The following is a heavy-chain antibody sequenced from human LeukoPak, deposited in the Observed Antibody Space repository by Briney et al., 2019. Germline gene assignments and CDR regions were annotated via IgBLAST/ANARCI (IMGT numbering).Heavy chain of an antibody. J-gene: IGHJ6*02. V-gene: IGHV1-8*01. CDR3: AKGGTMARGVNPLGDYGMDV. CDR1: GYTFTSYD. D-gene: IGHD3-10*01. CDR2: MNPNSGNT. Sequence: ASVKVSCKASGYTFTSYDINWVRQATGQGLEWMGWMNPNSGNTGYAQKFQGRVTMTRDTSISTAYMELRSLRSEDTAVYYCAKGGTMARGVNPLGDYGMDVWGQGTTVTVSS.